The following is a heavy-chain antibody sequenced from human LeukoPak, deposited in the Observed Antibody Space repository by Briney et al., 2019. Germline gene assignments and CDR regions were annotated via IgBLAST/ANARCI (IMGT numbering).Heavy chain of an antibody. Sequence: GGSLRLSCAASGFTFDDYGMSWVRQVPGKGLEWVSGINWKGGTLGSADPVKGRFIISRDNAKNSLFLQMNSLRTDDTAVYYCARDHTDARGDYSAFDIWGQGTMVTVSS. J-gene: IGHJ3*02. CDR1: GFTFDDYG. D-gene: IGHD4-17*01. CDR3: ARDHTDARGDYSAFDI. CDR2: INWKGGTL. V-gene: IGHV3-20*04.